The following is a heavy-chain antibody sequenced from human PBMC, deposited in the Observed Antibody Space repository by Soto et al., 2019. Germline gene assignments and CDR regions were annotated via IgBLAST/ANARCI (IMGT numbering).Heavy chain of an antibody. CDR3: ASTEAGFYYYYYMAV. Sequence: SVKVSCKASGGTFSSYTISWVRQAPGQGLEWMGRIIPILGIANYAQKFQGRVTITADKSTSTAYMELSSLRSEDTAVYYCASTEAGFYYYYYMAVWGKGTTVTVSS. V-gene: IGHV1-69*02. CDR1: GGTFSSYT. J-gene: IGHJ6*03. CDR2: IIPILGIA. D-gene: IGHD6-19*01.